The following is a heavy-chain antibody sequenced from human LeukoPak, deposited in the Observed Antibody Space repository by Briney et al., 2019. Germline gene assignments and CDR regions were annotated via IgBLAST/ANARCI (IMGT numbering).Heavy chain of an antibody. J-gene: IGHJ6*03. V-gene: IGHV3-64*01. CDR2: ISLTGDST. CDR3: ARSYASGIHYMDV. Sequence: GGFPRLSCAASGFTLSNHAMHWVRQGPGKGLEYVSAISLTGDSTYYANSVKGRFTISRDDSKNTLYLQMGSLQTEDMAVYYCARSYASGIHYMDVWGKGSTVTVSS. D-gene: IGHD3-10*01. CDR1: GFTLSNHA.